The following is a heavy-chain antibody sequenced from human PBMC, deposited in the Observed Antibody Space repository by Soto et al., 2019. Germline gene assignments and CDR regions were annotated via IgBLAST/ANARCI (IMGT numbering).Heavy chain of an antibody. CDR3: ASCSGGSCLSAHWFDP. V-gene: IGHV1-69*02. CDR2: IIPILGIA. J-gene: IGHJ5*02. D-gene: IGHD2-15*01. CDR1: GGTFSSYT. Sequence: QVQLVQSGAEVKKPGSSVKVSCKASGGTFSSYTISWVRQAPGQGLEWMGRIIPILGIANYAQKFQGRVTITADKPTSTAYMELSSLRSEDTAVYYCASCSGGSCLSAHWFDPWGQGTLVTVSS.